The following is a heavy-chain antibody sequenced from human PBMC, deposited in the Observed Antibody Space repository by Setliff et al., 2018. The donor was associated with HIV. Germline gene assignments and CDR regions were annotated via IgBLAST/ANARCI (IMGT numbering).Heavy chain of an antibody. Sequence: PSETLSLTCAVYGGAFNDYYWNWIRQPPGEGLKWIGEINHSGNINYNPSLRSRVTMSVDTSKKQFSLNVTSVTAADTAVYYCARGTYYNGGHLPIDSWGQGAMVTVSS. D-gene: IGHD2-8*01. CDR1: GGAFNDYY. V-gene: IGHV4-34*01. CDR3: ARGTYYNGGHLPIDS. CDR2: INHSGNI. J-gene: IGHJ4*02.